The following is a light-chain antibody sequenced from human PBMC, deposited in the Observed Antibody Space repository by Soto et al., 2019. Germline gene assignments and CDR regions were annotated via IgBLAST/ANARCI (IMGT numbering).Light chain of an antibody. J-gene: IGKJ2*01. Sequence: DIQMTQSPSTLSASVGDGVTITCRARQNISVWLAWYQQRPGKAPKFLIYDASSLETGVPSRFSGSGSGTELTLTIRSLQPDDFETYYCQQYDSSSPPFCQGTQLQIK. CDR2: DAS. CDR3: QQYDSSSPP. V-gene: IGKV1-5*01. CDR1: QNISVW.